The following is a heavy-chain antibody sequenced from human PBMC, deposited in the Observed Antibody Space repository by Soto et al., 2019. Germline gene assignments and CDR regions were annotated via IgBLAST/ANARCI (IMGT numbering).Heavy chain of an antibody. CDR1: GFTFSSYA. V-gene: IGHV3-64*01. CDR2: ISSNGDST. Sequence: GGSLRLSCAASGFTFSSYAMHWVRQAPGKGLEYVSAISSNGDSTYYANSVKDRVTMTTATSTNTVFLELRSLKSDDTAIYYCARDRLRGYDSSGFYSWGQGTMVTVSS. J-gene: IGHJ4*02. D-gene: IGHD3-22*01. CDR3: ARDRLRGYDSSGFYS.